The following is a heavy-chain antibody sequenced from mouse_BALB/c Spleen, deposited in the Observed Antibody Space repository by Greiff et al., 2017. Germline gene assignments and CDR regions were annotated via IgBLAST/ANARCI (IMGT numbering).Heavy chain of an antibody. CDR2: INSNGGST. CDR3: ARESSFYAMDY. V-gene: IGHV5-6-3*01. CDR1: GFTFSSYG. Sequence: EVKVEESGGGLVQPGGSLKLSCAASGFTFSSYGMSWVRQTPDKRLELVATINSNGGSTYYPDSVKGRFTISRDNAKNTLYLQMSSLKSEDTAMYYCARESSFYAMDYWGQGTSVTVSS. D-gene: IGHD1-1*01. J-gene: IGHJ4*01.